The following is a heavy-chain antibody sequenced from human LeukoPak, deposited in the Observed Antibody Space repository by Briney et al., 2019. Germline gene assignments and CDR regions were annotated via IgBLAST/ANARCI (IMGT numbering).Heavy chain of an antibody. D-gene: IGHD6-19*01. Sequence: GESLRLSCAASGFTFSTYSMTWVRQGPGKGLEWVSSIYPNGGSTFYADSVKGRFTISRDNSKNTLYLQMSSLRTEDTAIYYCTKDVAPDSGWDLDYWGQGTLVTVSS. V-gene: IGHV3-23*01. CDR1: GFTFSTYS. J-gene: IGHJ4*02. CDR2: IYPNGGST. CDR3: TKDVAPDSGWDLDY.